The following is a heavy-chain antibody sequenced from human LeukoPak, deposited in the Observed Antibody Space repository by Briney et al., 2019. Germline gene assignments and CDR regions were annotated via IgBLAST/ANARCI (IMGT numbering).Heavy chain of an antibody. CDR2: IYYSGRT. V-gene: IGHV4-39*02. J-gene: IGHJ5*02. CDR1: GRPISSSSYY. CDR3: AREIIVATISRWFDP. D-gene: IGHD5-12*01. Sequence: SETLSLTCSVSGRPISSSSYYWGWIRQPPGKGLEGIGSIYYSGRTYYNQSRNHRVTIFVETSKNQFSLKLSSVTAADTAVYYCAREIIVATISRWFDPWGQGTLVTVSS.